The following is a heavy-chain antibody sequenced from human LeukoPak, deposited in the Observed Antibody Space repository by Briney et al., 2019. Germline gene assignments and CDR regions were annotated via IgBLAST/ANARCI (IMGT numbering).Heavy chain of an antibody. Sequence: GRSLRLSCAASGFTFDDYAMHWVRQAPGKGLEWVSAISGSGGSTYYADSVKGRFTISRDNSKNTLYLQMNSLRAEDTAVYYCAKTVTSTFDYWGQGTLVTVSS. CDR3: AKTVTSTFDY. CDR2: ISGSGGST. D-gene: IGHD4-17*01. J-gene: IGHJ4*02. V-gene: IGHV3-23*01. CDR1: GFTFDDYA.